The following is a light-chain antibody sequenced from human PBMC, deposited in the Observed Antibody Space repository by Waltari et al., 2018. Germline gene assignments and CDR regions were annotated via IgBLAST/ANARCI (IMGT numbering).Light chain of an antibody. V-gene: IGKV3-20*01. CDR3: QQYGSSVMYT. J-gene: IGKJ2*01. CDR2: VAS. CDR1: LRLNKRY. Sequence: VLTRSPGTLSLSPGERAPLSCRDSLRLNKRYLAWYQQKPGQGTRLLIYVASSRAAGIPDTFTGSGSGTEYTLTISRLEPEDFAVDYCQQYGSSVMYTFGQGTRLEI.